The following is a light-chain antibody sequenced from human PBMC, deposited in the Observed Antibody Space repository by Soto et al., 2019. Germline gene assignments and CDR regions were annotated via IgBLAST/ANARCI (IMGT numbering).Light chain of an antibody. Sequence: QSALTQPASVSGSPGRSITISCTGTSSDVGGYNYVSWYQQHPGKAPKLMIYEVSNRPSGVSNRFSGSKSGNTASLTISGLQAEDEADYYCSSYTSSSTLDYVFGTGTKVTVL. V-gene: IGLV2-14*01. CDR2: EVS. CDR1: SSDVGGYNY. J-gene: IGLJ1*01. CDR3: SSYTSSSTLDYV.